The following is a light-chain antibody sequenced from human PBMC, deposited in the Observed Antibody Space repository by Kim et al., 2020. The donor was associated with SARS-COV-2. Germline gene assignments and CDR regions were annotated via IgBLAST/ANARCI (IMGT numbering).Light chain of an antibody. CDR1: NIGSKS. Sequence: GKAARITCGGNNIGSKSVHWYQQKPGQAPVLVIYYDNDRPSGIPGRFSGSNAGNTATLAISRVEAGDEADYYCQVWDSSSDHPSWVFGGGTQLTVL. V-gene: IGLV3-21*04. J-gene: IGLJ3*02. CDR3: QVWDSSSDHPSWV. CDR2: YDN.